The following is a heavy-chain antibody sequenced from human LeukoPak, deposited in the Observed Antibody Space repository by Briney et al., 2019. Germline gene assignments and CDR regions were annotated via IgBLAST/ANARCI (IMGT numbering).Heavy chain of an antibody. D-gene: IGHD3-10*01. CDR2: ISAYNGNT. J-gene: IGHJ5*02. CDR3: ARDAGPGNWFDP. Sequence: ASVKVSCKASGGTFSSYAISWVRQAPGQGLEWMGWISAYNGNTNYAQKLQGRVTMTTDTSTSTAYMELRSLRSDDTAVYYCARDAGPGNWFDPWGQGTLVTVSS. V-gene: IGHV1-18*01. CDR1: GGTFSSYA.